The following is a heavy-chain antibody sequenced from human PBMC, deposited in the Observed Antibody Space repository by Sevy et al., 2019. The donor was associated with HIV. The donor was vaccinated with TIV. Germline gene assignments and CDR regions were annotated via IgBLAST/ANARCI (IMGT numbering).Heavy chain of an antibody. CDR2: IRSKANSYAT. CDR3: TRRNNYYDSSGRPYWYFDL. J-gene: IGHJ2*01. Sequence: GGSLILSCAASGFTFSGSAMHWVRQASGKGLEWVGRIRSKANSYATAYAASVKGRFTISRDDSKNTGDLHMNSLKTEDTAVYYCTRRNNYYDSSGRPYWYFDLWGRGTLVTVSS. D-gene: IGHD3-22*01. CDR1: GFTFSGSA. V-gene: IGHV3-73*01.